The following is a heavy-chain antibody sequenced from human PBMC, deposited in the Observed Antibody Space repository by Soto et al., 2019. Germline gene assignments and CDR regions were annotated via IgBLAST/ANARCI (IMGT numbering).Heavy chain of an antibody. Sequence: GESLKISCKISGYRFCSFWIAWVRQKPGKGLEWMWIIYPGDATTIYSPSLQGQVTISVDKSISTAYLQWSSLKATDTAMYYCARHAYDFWSGHPNPRYYYGMDVWGQGTTVTVSS. D-gene: IGHD3-3*01. J-gene: IGHJ6*02. V-gene: IGHV5-51*01. CDR2: IYPGDATT. CDR3: ARHAYDFWSGHPNPRYYYGMDV. CDR1: GYRFCSFW.